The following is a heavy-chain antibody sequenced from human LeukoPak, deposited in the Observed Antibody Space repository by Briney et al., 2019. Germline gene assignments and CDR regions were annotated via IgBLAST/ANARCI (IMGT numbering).Heavy chain of an antibody. CDR2: IYYDGRDK. Sequence: GGSLRLSCPASGFSFSSYAMHWVRQAPGKGLEWVAYIYYDGRDKDYADSVKGRFTISRDNAKNSIYLEMSSLRAEDTAFYHCVRHFNSVATMQIDYWGQGTLVSVSS. V-gene: IGHV3-33*03. D-gene: IGHD5-24*01. J-gene: IGHJ4*02. CDR3: VRHFNSVATMQIDY. CDR1: GFSFSSYA.